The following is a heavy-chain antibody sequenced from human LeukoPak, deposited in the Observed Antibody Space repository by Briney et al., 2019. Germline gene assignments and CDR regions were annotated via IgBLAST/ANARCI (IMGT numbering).Heavy chain of an antibody. D-gene: IGHD1-26*01. CDR3: ADHSGSYQEGSAFDI. CDR2: IIPILGIA. V-gene: IGHV1-69*04. CDR1: GGAFSSYA. Sequence: PGASVKVSCKASGGAFSSYAISWVRQAPGQGLEWMGRIIPILGIANYAQKFQGRVTITADKSTSTAYMELSSLRSEDTAVYYCADHSGSYQEGSAFDIWGQGTMVTVSS. J-gene: IGHJ3*02.